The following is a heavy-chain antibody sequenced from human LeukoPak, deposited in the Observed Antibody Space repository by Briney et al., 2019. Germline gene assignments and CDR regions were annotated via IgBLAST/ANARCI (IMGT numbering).Heavy chain of an antibody. CDR2: IYPGDSDT. D-gene: IGHD6-19*01. CDR1: GSRFTSYW. Sequence: GASLKISCKGSGSRFTSYWIGWVRRLPGKGLEWMGIIYPGDSDTRYSPSFQGQVTISADKSISTAYLQWSSLKASDTAMYYCARWVAGRNYFDYWGQGTLVTVSS. J-gene: IGHJ4*02. V-gene: IGHV5-51*01. CDR3: ARWVAGRNYFDY.